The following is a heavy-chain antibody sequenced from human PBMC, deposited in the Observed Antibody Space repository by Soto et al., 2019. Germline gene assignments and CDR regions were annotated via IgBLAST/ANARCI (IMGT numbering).Heavy chain of an antibody. V-gene: IGHV4-31*03. J-gene: IGHJ4*02. CDR1: GGYISSGGYY. Sequence: QVQLQESGPGLVKPSQTLSLTCTVSGGYISSGGYYWGWIRQYPGKGLEWIGSIYYSGSTYYNPSRRSRVTISVDTSRNQFSLKLSSVTAADTAMYYCAKDKGGSGSITYIFDYWGQGTLVTVSS. CDR3: AKDKGGSGSITYIFDY. D-gene: IGHD3-10*01. CDR2: IYYSGST.